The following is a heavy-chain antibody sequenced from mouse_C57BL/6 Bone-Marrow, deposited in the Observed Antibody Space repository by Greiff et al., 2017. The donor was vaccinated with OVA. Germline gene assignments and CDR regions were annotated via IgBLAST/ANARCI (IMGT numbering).Heavy chain of an antibody. D-gene: IGHD1-1*01. CDR2: INPNYGTT. J-gene: IGHJ2*01. V-gene: IGHV1-39*01. CDR3: ARGLLRSYYFDY. CDR1: GYSFTDYN. Sequence: EVKLMESGPELVKPGASVKISCKASGYSFTDYNMNWVKQSNGKSLEWIGVINPNYGTTSYNQKFKGKATLTVDQSSSTAYMQLNSLTSEDSAVYYCARGLLRSYYFDYWGQGTTLTVSS.